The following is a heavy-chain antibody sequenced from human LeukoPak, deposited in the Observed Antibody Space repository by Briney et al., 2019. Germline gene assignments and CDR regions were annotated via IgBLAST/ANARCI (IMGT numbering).Heavy chain of an antibody. V-gene: IGHV3-23*01. CDR2: ISASGAST. D-gene: IGHD4-17*01. CDR1: GFTFSAYA. CDR3: AKDPNGDYVGAFDS. J-gene: IGHJ3*02. Sequence: PGGSLRLSCAASGFTFSAYAVIWVRQAPGKGLEWVSAISASGASTHYADSVKGRFAIPRDYSKNTVYLQMSSLRAEDAALYYCAKDPNGDYVGAFDSWGQGTTVIVSS.